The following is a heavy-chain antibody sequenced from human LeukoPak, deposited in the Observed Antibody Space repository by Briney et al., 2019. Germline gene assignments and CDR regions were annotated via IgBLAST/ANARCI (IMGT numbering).Heavy chain of an antibody. Sequence: GGSLRLSCAASGFTFSDHYMDWVRQAPGKGLEWVGRTTNKANGYSTEYAASVQGRLTISRDDSKNSLYLQMNSLKTEDTAVYYCARRMVQSGNYGMDVWGQGTTVAVSS. D-gene: IGHD1-1*01. CDR3: ARRMVQSGNYGMDV. CDR1: GFTFSDHY. V-gene: IGHV3-72*01. J-gene: IGHJ6*02. CDR2: TTNKANGYST.